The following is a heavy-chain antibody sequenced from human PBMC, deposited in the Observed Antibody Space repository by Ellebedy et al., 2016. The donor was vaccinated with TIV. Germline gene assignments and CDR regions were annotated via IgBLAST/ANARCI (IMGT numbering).Heavy chain of an antibody. J-gene: IGHJ4*02. D-gene: IGHD2-8*01. CDR2: IKQDGSEK. V-gene: IGHV3-7*01. Sequence: PGGSLRLSCAASGFTFSSNWMSWVRQAPGKGLEWVANIKQDGSEKYYVDSVKGRFTISRDNAKNSLYLQMNSLRAEDTAVYYCARGYASPNYWGQGTLVTVSS. CDR3: ARGYASPNY. CDR1: GFTFSSNW.